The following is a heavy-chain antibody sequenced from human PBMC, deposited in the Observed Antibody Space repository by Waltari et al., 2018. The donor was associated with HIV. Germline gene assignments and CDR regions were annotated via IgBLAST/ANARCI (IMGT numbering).Heavy chain of an antibody. V-gene: IGHV3-23*01. D-gene: IGHD2-2*02. CDR3: AKGDIVVLPAAILHY. Sequence: EVQLLESGGGLVQPGGSRRLSCAASGFTFSNYAMTWVRQAPGKGLEWVSAISGSGISTYYADSVRGRFTISRDNSENTLYLQMSSLRADDTAVYYCAKGDIVVLPAAILHYWGQGTLVTVSS. CDR1: GFTFSNYA. CDR2: ISGSGIST. J-gene: IGHJ4*02.